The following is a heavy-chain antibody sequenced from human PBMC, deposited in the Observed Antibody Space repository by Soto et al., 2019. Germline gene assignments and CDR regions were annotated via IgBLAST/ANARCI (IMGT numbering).Heavy chain of an antibody. Sequence: QVQLVQSGAEVKKPGASVKVSCKASGYTFTSYAMHWVRQAPGQRLEWMGWINAGNGNTKYSQKFQGRVTITRHTSASTAYMELGSLRSEDTAVYYCARGPGGPDGPGDYWGQGTLVTVSS. D-gene: IGHD2-15*01. CDR1: GYTFTSYA. J-gene: IGHJ4*02. CDR2: INAGNGNT. V-gene: IGHV1-3*01. CDR3: ARGPGGPDGPGDY.